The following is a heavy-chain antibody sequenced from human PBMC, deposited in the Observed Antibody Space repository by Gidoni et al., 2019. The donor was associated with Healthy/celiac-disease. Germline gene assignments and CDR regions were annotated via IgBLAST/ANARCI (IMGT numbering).Heavy chain of an antibody. V-gene: IGHV3-21*01. Sequence: EVQLVESGGGLVKPGGSLRLSCAASGFTFSSYRMNWVRQAPGKGLEWVSSISSSSSYIYYADSVKGRFTISRDNAKNSLYLQMNSLRAEDTAVYYCAREELTRYDFWSGEIDYWGQGTLVTVSS. CDR2: ISSSSSYI. J-gene: IGHJ4*02. CDR1: GFTFSSYR. CDR3: AREELTRYDFWSGEIDY. D-gene: IGHD3-3*01.